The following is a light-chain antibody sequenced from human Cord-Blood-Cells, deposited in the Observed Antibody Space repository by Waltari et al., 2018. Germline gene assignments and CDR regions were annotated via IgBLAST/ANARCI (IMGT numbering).Light chain of an antibody. Sequence: IKLTQSPSSVSASVGVSVTITCRASQGISSWLAWYQQKPGKAPTLLIYAASSLQSGGPSRFSASGSVTDFTLTISSLQPEDFATYNCQQANSFPLTFGGGTKVEIK. CDR2: AAS. CDR3: QQANSFPLT. V-gene: IGKV1-12*01. CDR1: QGISSW. J-gene: IGKJ4*01.